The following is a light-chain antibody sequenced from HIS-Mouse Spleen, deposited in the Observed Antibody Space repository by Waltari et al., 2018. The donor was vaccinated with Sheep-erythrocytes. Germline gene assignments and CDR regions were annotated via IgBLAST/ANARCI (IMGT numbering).Light chain of an antibody. CDR3: QAWDSSTWV. V-gene: IGLV3-1*01. J-gene: IGLJ3*02. Sequence: SYELTQPPSVSVSPGQTASITCSGHNLGAKSACWYQQKPGQSPVLVIYQASKRPSGIPERFSGSNSGNTATLTISGTQAMDEADYYCQAWDSSTWVFGGGTKLTVL. CDR1: NLGAKS. CDR2: QAS.